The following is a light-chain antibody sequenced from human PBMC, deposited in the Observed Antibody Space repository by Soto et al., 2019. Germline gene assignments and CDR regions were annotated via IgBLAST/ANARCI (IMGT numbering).Light chain of an antibody. CDR2: LGS. CDR3: RHALQTILI. Sequence: DIVMTQSPLSLPVTPGEPASISCRSSHSLLHSNGYNYLDWNLQKPGQSPQLLIYLGSNRASGVPDRFSGSGSSTDFTLKISRVEAEDVGIYYCRHALQTILIFGGGTKVEIK. J-gene: IGKJ4*01. CDR1: HSLLHSNGYNY. V-gene: IGKV2-28*01.